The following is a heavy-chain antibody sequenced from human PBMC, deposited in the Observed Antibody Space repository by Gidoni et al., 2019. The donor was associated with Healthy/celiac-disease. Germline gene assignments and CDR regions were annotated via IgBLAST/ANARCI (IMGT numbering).Heavy chain of an antibody. CDR2: ISYDGSNK. Sequence: QVQLVESGGGVVQPGRSLRLSCAASGFTFSSYGMHWVRQAPGKGLEWVAVISYDGSNKYYADSVKGRFTISRDNSKNTLYLQMNSLRAEDTAVYYCAKGVEEYSGYDADYWGQGTLVTVSS. D-gene: IGHD5-12*01. CDR3: AKGVEEYSGYDADY. J-gene: IGHJ4*02. V-gene: IGHV3-30*18. CDR1: GFTFSSYG.